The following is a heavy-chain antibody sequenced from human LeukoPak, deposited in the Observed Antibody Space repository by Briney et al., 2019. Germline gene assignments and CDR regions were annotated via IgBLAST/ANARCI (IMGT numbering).Heavy chain of an antibody. D-gene: IGHD1-14*01. Sequence: SETLSLTCTVSGGSISSYYWSWIRQPAGKGLEWIGRIYTSGSTNYNPSLKSRVTMPVDTSKNQFSLKLSSVTAADTAVYYCARDYLDNPVGSWFDPWGQGTLVTVSS. J-gene: IGHJ5*02. CDR1: GGSISSYY. V-gene: IGHV4-4*07. CDR2: IYTSGST. CDR3: ARDYLDNPVGSWFDP.